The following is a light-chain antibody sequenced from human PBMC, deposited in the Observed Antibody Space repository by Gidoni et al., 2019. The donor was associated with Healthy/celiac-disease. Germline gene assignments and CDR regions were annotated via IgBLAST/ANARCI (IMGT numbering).Light chain of an antibody. J-gene: IGKJ5*01. CDR3: MQRIQLPIT. Sequence: IVLTQTPLSLSVTPGQPASISCKSSQSRLHRDGKTYVDGYLQKPGQPPQLLLDEVSTRFSGVPERCSGSGSGTEFTPKSSRVEDEDVGGEYCMQRIQLPITFGQGTRLEIK. CDR2: EVS. V-gene: IGKV2D-29*01. CDR1: QSRLHRDGKTY.